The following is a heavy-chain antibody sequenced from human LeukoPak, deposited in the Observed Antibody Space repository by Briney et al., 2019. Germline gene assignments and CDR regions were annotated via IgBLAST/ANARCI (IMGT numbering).Heavy chain of an antibody. CDR3: VRTPPNWGFDY. CDR1: GYTFTTHD. Sequence: ASVKVSCKASGYTFTTHDINWVRQATGQGLEWLGWMSPNSGDTGYAQKFQGRVTMTSDSSISTAYMELSSLRSEDTAIYYCVRTPPNWGFDYWGQGTLVTVS. D-gene: IGHD7-27*01. V-gene: IGHV1-8*01. CDR2: MSPNSGDT. J-gene: IGHJ4*02.